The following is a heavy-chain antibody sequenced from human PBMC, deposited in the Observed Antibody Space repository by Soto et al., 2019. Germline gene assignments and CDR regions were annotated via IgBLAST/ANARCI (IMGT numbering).Heavy chain of an antibody. D-gene: IGHD2-15*01. CDR2: IIPILGIA. CDR1: GGTFSSYT. V-gene: IGHV1-69*08. CDR3: ARDCSGGSCYSRGVWFDP. Sequence: QVQLVQSGAEVKKPGSSVKVSCKASGGTFSSYTISWVRQAPGQGLEWMGRIIPILGIANYAQKFQGRVTITADKSTSTAYMELISLRSEDTAVYYCARDCSGGSCYSRGVWFDPWGQGTLVTVFS. J-gene: IGHJ5*02.